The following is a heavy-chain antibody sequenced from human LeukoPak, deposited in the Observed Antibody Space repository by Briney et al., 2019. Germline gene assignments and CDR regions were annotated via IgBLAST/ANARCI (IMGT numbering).Heavy chain of an antibody. Sequence: PSETLSLTCTVPGGSISNYYWSWLRQPPRKGLEWTGRIYTNGSTCYKSSLKSRVTMSVDTSKTQFSLKMSSVTAADTAVYYRARDRGYCSGGSCYRWFDPWGQGTLVTVSS. CDR2: IYTNGST. V-gene: IGHV4-4*07. CDR3: ARDRGYCSGGSCYRWFDP. D-gene: IGHD2-15*01. CDR1: GGSISNYY. J-gene: IGHJ5*02.